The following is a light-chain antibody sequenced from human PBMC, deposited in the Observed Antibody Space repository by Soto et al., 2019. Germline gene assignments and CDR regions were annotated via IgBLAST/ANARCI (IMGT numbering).Light chain of an antibody. Sequence: IPMTQSPSSLSASVGDRVTITCRASQSISSWLAWYQQKPGKAPKLLIYKASSLESGVPSRFSGSGSGTEFTLTISSLQPDDFATYYCQQYNSYSPNTFGGGTKVDI. CDR2: KAS. CDR1: QSISSW. J-gene: IGKJ4*01. V-gene: IGKV1-5*03. CDR3: QQYNSYSPNT.